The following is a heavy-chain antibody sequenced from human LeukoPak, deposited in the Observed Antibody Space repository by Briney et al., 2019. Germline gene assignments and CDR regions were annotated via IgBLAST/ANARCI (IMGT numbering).Heavy chain of an antibody. Sequence: GGSLRLSCAASGFTFSSYAMNWVRQAPGKGLEWVSVIYRGGSTYYADSVKGRFTISRDNSKNTLYLQMNSLRAEDTAVYYCARNEDYFDYWGQGTLVTVFS. CDR3: ARNEDYFDY. J-gene: IGHJ4*02. CDR1: GFTFSSYA. V-gene: IGHV3-53*01. CDR2: IYRGGST.